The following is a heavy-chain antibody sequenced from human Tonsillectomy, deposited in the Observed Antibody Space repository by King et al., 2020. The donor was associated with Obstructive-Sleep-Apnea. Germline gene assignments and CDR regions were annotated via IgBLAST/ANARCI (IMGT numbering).Heavy chain of an antibody. J-gene: IGHJ2*01. V-gene: IGHV4-30-4*01. CDR3: ARAPQLTTMVSNCYFDL. CDR1: GASISTYDYY. CDR2: VYHSGTT. D-gene: IGHD4-23*01. Sequence: VQLRESGPGLVKPSQTLSLTCTVSGASISTYDYYWSWIRQSPGKGLEWIGYVYHSGTTYYNPSLMSRVTISMDTSKDQFSLKLSFVTAADTALYYCARAPQLTTMVSNCYFDLGGRGTLVTVSS.